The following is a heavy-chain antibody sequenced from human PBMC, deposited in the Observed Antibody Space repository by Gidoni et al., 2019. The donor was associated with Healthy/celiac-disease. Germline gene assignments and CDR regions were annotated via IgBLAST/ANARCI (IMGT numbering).Heavy chain of an antibody. CDR3: ARFSGYEHFDY. CDR2: IYTSGST. Sequence: QVQLQESGPGLVKPSQTLSLTCPVPGGSISSGSYYWSWIRQPAGKGLEWIGRIYTSGSTNYNPSLKSRVTISVDTSKNQFSLKLSSVTAADTAVYYCARFSGYEHFDYWGQGTLVTVSS. D-gene: IGHD5-12*01. J-gene: IGHJ4*02. V-gene: IGHV4-61*02. CDR1: GGSISSGSYY.